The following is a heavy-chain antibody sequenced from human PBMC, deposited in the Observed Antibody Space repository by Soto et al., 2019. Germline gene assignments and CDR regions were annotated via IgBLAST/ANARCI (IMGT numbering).Heavy chain of an antibody. Sequence: HPGGSLRLSCAASGFTFSSYGMHWVRQAPGKGLEWVAVIWYDGSNKYYADSVKGRFTISRDNSKNTLYLQMNSLRAEDTAVYYCARDPRHFIAAAGTGPPALFDPWGQGTLVTVSS. D-gene: IGHD6-13*01. J-gene: IGHJ5*02. CDR2: IWYDGSNK. V-gene: IGHV3-33*01. CDR3: ARDPRHFIAAAGTGPPALFDP. CDR1: GFTFSSYG.